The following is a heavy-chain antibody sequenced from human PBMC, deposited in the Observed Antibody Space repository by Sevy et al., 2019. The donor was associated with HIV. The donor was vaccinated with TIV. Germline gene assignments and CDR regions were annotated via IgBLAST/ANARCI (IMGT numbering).Heavy chain of an antibody. CDR1: GFTFSSYS. D-gene: IGHD2-21*02. CDR3: ARDRAEGYCGGDCYPYYGMDV. CDR2: ISSSSSYI. Sequence: GGSLRLSCAASGFTFSSYSMNWVRQAPGKGLEWVSSISSSSSYIYYADSVKGRFTISRDNAKNSRYLQMNSLRAEDTAVYYCARDRAEGYCGGDCYPYYGMDVWGQGTTVTVSS. V-gene: IGHV3-21*01. J-gene: IGHJ6*02.